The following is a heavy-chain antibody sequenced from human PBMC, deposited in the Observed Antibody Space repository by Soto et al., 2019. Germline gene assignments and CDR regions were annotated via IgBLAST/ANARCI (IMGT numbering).Heavy chain of an antibody. CDR2: ISYDGSNK. D-gene: IGHD2-15*01. J-gene: IGHJ4*02. Sequence: QVQLVESGGGVVQPGRSLRLSCAASGFTFSSYGMHWVRQAPGKGLEWVAVISYDGSNKYYADSVKGRFTISRDNSKNTLYLQMNSLRAEDTAVYYCAKGADIVVVVPATHPDYWGQGTLVTVSS. V-gene: IGHV3-30*18. CDR3: AKGADIVVVVPATHPDY. CDR1: GFTFSSYG.